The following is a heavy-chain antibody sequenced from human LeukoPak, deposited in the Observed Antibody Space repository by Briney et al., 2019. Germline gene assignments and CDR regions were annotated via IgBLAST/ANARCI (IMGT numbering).Heavy chain of an antibody. CDR2: IYTSGST. D-gene: IGHD3-10*01. J-gene: IGHJ5*02. CDR3: ARDGGVRGVNWFDP. CDR1: GGSISSYY. Sequence: SETLPLTCTVSGGSISSYYWSWIRQPAGKGLEWIGRIYTSGSTNYNPFLKSRVTMSVDTSKNQFSLKLSSVTAADTAVYYCARDGGVRGVNWFDPWGQGTLVTVSS. V-gene: IGHV4-4*07.